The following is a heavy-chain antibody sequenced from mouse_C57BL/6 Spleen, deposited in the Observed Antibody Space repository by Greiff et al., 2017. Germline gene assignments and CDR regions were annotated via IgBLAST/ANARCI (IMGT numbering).Heavy chain of an antibody. CDR3: ARYMGAGSFAY. CDR2: IRNKANGYTT. Sequence: EVQLQESGGGLVQPGGSLSLSCAASGFTFTDYYMSWVRQPPGKALEWLGFIRNKANGYTTEYSASVKGRFTISRDNSQSILYLQMNALRAEDSATYYCARYMGAGSFAYWGQGTLVTVSA. V-gene: IGHV7-3*01. D-gene: IGHD3-3*01. CDR1: GFTFTDYY. J-gene: IGHJ3*01.